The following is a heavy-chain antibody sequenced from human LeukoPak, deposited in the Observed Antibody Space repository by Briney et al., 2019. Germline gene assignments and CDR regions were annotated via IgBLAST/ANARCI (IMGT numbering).Heavy chain of an antibody. CDR3: ASTRYYYYYYYMDV. V-gene: IGHV3-11*04. CDR1: GFTFSDYY. J-gene: IGHJ6*03. CDR2: ISSSSSTI. Sequence: GGSLRLSCAASGFTFSDYYMSWIRQAPGKGLEWVSYISSSSSTIYYADSVKGRFTISRDNAKNSLYLQMNSLRAEDTAVYYCASTRYYYYYYYMDVWGKGTTVTVSS.